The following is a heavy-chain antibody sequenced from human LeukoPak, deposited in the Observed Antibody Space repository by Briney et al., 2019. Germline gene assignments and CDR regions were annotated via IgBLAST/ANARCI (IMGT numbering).Heavy chain of an antibody. D-gene: IGHD1-26*01. CDR2: ISSDGSSK. J-gene: IGHJ1*01. CDR3: ARGGIVKPAGGGFQY. V-gene: IGHV3-30-3*01. Sequence: GGSLRLSCAASGFTFRSYAMSWVRQAPGRGLEWVSLISSDGSSKYYADSVRGRFTISRDDSKNTLFLHMNSLRAEDTAVYYCARGGIVKPAGGGFQYWGQGTLVIVSS. CDR1: GFTFRSYA.